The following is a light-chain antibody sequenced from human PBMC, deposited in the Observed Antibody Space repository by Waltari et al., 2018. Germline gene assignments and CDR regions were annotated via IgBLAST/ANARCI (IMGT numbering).Light chain of an antibody. Sequence: EIVMTQSPATLSVSPGERATLSCRASQSISIYLAWFQQKPGQAPRLLISHASTRATGIPARLSGSWSGTEFTLTISSLQSEDFAVYYCQQYYDGRTFGQGTKLEIK. CDR1: QSISIY. CDR2: HAS. J-gene: IGKJ2*01. V-gene: IGKV3-15*01. CDR3: QQYYDGRT.